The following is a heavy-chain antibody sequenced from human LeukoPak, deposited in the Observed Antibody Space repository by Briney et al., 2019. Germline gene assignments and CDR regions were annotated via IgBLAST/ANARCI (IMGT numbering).Heavy chain of an antibody. V-gene: IGHV5-51*01. Sequence: GESLKISCKGSGYSFTSYWIGWVRQMPGKGLEWMGIIYPGDSDTRYSPSFQGQVTISADKSISTAYLRWSSLKASDTAMYYCARLRYCSGGSCYSGIDWFDPWGQGTLVTVSS. CDR3: ARLRYCSGGSCYSGIDWFDP. D-gene: IGHD2-15*01. J-gene: IGHJ5*02. CDR1: GYSFTSYW. CDR2: IYPGDSDT.